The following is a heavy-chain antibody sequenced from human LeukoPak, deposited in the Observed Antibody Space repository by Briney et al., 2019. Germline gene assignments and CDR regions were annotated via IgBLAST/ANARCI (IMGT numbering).Heavy chain of an antibody. CDR2: IYISGST. Sequence: SETLSLTCTVSGGSISSYYWSWIRQPAGKGLEWIGRIYISGSTNYNPSLKSRVTMSVDTSKNQFSLKLNSVTAADTAVYYCSRQGVDIGWPRGPDYWGQGTLVTVSS. V-gene: IGHV4-4*07. CDR1: GGSISSYY. J-gene: IGHJ4*02. D-gene: IGHD6-19*01. CDR3: SRQGVDIGWPRGPDY.